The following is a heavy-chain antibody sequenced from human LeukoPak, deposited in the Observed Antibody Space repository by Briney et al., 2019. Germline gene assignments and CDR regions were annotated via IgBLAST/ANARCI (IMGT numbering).Heavy chain of an antibody. D-gene: IGHD1-14*01. CDR2: TSNSGSTK. CDR1: GFTFSSYS. Sequence: QPGGSLRLSCAASGFTFSSYSMNWVRQAPGKGLEWVSYTSNSGSTKYYADSVKGRFTISRDNVKNSLYLLMNSLRDEDTAVYYCARHPVTTGSHYYYHGLDVWGQGTTVTVS. J-gene: IGHJ6*02. V-gene: IGHV3-48*02. CDR3: ARHPVTTGSHYYYHGLDV.